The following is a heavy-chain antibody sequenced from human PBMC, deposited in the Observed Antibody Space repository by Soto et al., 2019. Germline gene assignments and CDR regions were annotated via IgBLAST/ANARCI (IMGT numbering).Heavy chain of an antibody. CDR1: GGTFSSYA. D-gene: IGHD6-13*01. CDR3: ASERSSPNLYDAFDI. Sequence: SVKVSCKASGGTFSSYAISWVRQAPGQGLEWMGGIIPIFGTANYAQKFQGRVTITADESTSTAYMELSSLRSEDTAVYYCASERSSPNLYDAFDIWGQGTMVTVSS. V-gene: IGHV1-69*13. CDR2: IIPIFGTA. J-gene: IGHJ3*02.